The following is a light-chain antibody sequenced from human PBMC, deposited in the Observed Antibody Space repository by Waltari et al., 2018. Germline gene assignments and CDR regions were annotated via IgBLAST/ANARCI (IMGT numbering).Light chain of an antibody. V-gene: IGLV2-14*03. J-gene: IGLJ1*01. CDR1: SSDVGAYNY. Sequence: QSALTQPASVSGSPGQSITISCTGTSSDVGAYNYVSWYQQHPGKAPKLMIYDCSNRPSGVSNRFSGSKSGNTASLTISGLQAEDEADYYCSSYTSSITYVFGTGTEVTVL. CDR2: DCS. CDR3: SSYTSSITYV.